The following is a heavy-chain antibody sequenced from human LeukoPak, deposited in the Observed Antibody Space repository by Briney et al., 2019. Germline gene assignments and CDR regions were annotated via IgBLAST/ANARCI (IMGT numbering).Heavy chain of an antibody. D-gene: IGHD1-26*01. Sequence: GGSLRLSCAASGFTVSSNYMSWVRQAPGKWLERVSVIYSGGSTYYADSVKGRFTISRDNSKNTLYLQMNSLRAEDTAVYYCARAKWGSDFDYWGQGTLVTVSS. CDR1: GFTVSSNY. V-gene: IGHV3-66*02. CDR2: IYSGGST. CDR3: ARAKWGSDFDY. J-gene: IGHJ4*02.